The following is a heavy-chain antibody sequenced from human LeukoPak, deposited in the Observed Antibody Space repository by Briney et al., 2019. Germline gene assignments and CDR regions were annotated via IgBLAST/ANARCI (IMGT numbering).Heavy chain of an antibody. J-gene: IGHJ4*02. CDR1: GFTFSSYA. D-gene: IGHD3-3*01. CDR2: ISGSGGST. Sequence: GGSLRLSCAASGFTFSSYAMSWVRQAPVKVLEWVSAISGSGGSTYYADSVKGRFTISRDNSKNTLYLQMNSLRAEDTAVYYCAKDRGDFWSGYYPYYWGQGTLVTVSS. V-gene: IGHV3-23*01. CDR3: AKDRGDFWSGYYPYY.